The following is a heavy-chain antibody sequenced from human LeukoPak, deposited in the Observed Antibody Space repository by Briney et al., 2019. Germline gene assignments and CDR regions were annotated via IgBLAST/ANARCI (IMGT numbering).Heavy chain of an antibody. V-gene: IGHV4-4*07. Sequence: SETLSLTCTVSGGSISSYYWSWIRQPAGKGLEWIGRIYTSGSTNYSPSLKSRVTMSVDTSKNQFSLKLSSVTAADTAVYYCARGYCGGDCEAFDIWGQGTMVTVSS. J-gene: IGHJ3*02. CDR1: GGSISSYY. CDR2: IYTSGST. CDR3: ARGYCGGDCEAFDI. D-gene: IGHD2-21*02.